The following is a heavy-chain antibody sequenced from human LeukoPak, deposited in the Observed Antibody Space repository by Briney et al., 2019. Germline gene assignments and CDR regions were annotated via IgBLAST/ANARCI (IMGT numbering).Heavy chain of an antibody. Sequence: GGSLRLSCAASGFTFSSYAMSWVRQAPGKGLEWISSISSSSIYIYYADSVKGRFTISRDNAKKSLYLQMNSLRAEDTAVYYCARVAAADTAMMNFDHWGQGTLVTVSS. D-gene: IGHD5-18*01. J-gene: IGHJ4*02. CDR2: ISSSSIYI. CDR3: ARVAAADTAMMNFDH. V-gene: IGHV3-21*04. CDR1: GFTFSSYA.